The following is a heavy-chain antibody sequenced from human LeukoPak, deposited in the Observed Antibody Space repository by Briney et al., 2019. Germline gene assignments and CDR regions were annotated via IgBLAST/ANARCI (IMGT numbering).Heavy chain of an antibody. CDR3: AIGAVGNDAFDI. CDR2: IRYDGSNK. V-gene: IGHV3-30*02. J-gene: IGHJ3*02. CDR1: GFTFSSYG. Sequence: GGSLRLSCAASGFTFSSYGMHWVRQAPGKGLEWVAFIRYDGSNKYYADSVKGRFTISRDNSKNTLYLQMNSLRAEDTAVYYCAIGAVGNDAFDIWGQGTMVTVSS. D-gene: IGHD3-16*01.